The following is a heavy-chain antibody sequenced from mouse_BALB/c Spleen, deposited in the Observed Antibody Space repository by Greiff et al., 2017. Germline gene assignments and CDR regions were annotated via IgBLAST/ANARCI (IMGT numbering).Heavy chain of an antibody. CDR2: ISSGSSTI. V-gene: IGHV5-17*02. D-gene: IGHD1-1*01. Sequence: EVMLVESGGGLVQPGGSRKLSCAASGFTFSSFGMHWVRQAPEKGLEWVAYISSGSSTIYYADTVKGRFTISRDNPKNTLFLQMTSLRSEDTAMYYCARLFGSSYDYAMDYWGQGTSVTVSS. J-gene: IGHJ4*01. CDR3: ARLFGSSYDYAMDY. CDR1: GFTFSSFG.